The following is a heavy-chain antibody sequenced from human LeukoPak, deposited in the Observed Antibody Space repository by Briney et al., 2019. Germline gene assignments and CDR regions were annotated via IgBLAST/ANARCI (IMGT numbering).Heavy chain of an antibody. CDR1: GGSISSSSYY. CDR2: IYYSGST. J-gene: IGHJ5*02. CDR3: ATGTGTALLWFGELLPGHWFDP. Sequence: SETLSLTCTVSGGSISSSSYYWGWIRQPPGKGLEWIGSIYYSGSTYYNPSLKSRVTISVDTPKNQFSLKLSSVTAADTAVYYCATGTGTALLWFGELLPGHWFDPWGQGTLVTVSS. V-gene: IGHV4-39*01. D-gene: IGHD3-10*01.